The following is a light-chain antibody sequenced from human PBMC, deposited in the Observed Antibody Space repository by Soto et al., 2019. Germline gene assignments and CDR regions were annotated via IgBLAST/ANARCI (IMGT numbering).Light chain of an antibody. J-gene: IGLJ3*02. CDR3: HSYDSSLSGSV. Sequence: QSVLTQPPSGSGAPGQRVTISCTGSSSNIGAGYDVHWYQQLPGTVPKLLIYGNSNRPSGVRDRFSGSKSGTSASLAITGLQAEDEADYYSHSYDSSLSGSVFGGGTKVTVL. CDR1: SSNIGAGYD. V-gene: IGLV1-40*01. CDR2: GNS.